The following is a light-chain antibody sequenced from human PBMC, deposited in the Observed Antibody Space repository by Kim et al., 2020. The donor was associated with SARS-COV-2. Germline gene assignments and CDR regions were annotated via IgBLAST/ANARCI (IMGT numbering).Light chain of an antibody. V-gene: IGKV3-20*01. CDR2: GIS. CDR3: QQYAGSPPT. Sequence: SPGESATLSCRPSQSVSSSYLAWYQQKPGQTPRLIIYGISTMATGIPDRFSGSGSGTDFTLTISRLEPEDFAVYYCQQYAGSPPTFGQGTKVDIK. J-gene: IGKJ1*01. CDR1: QSVSSSY.